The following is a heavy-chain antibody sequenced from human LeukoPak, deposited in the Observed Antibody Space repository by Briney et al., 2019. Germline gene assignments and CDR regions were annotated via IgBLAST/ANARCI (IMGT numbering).Heavy chain of an antibody. CDR2: INHSGST. D-gene: IGHD3-10*01. CDR1: GGSFSGYY. J-gene: IGHJ4*02. Sequence: SETLSLTCAVYGGSFSGYYWSWIRQPPGKGLEWIGEINHSGSTNYNPSLKSRVTISVDTSKNQFSLKLSSVTAADTAACYCARNIIRGVIISWGQGTLVTVSS. V-gene: IGHV4-34*01. CDR3: ARNIIRGVIIS.